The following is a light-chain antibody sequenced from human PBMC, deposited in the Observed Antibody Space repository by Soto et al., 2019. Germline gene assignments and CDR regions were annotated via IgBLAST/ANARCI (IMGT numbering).Light chain of an antibody. CDR2: GAS. J-gene: IGKJ2*01. CDR3: QQYYNWTPVT. CDR1: QSVSSR. Sequence: EIVMTQSPATLSVSPGDRATLSCRASQSVSSRLAWYQQKPGQAPRLLIYGASTRAAGIPARFSGSGSETEFSLTISSLQSEDFAVYYYQQYYNWTPVTFGQGTKLEIK. V-gene: IGKV3-15*01.